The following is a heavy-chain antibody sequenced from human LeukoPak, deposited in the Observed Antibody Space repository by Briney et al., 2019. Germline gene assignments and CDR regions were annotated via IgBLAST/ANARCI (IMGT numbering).Heavy chain of an antibody. CDR3: ATVSSGWYSPSGYFDL. Sequence: GASVKVSCKASGYTFTSYDINWVRQATGQGLEWMGWMNPNSGNTGYAQKFQGRVTMTTDTSTSTAYMELRSLRSDDTAVYYCATVSSGWYSPSGYFDLWGRGTLVTVSS. D-gene: IGHD6-19*01. CDR1: GYTFTSYD. V-gene: IGHV1-8*02. CDR2: MNPNSGNT. J-gene: IGHJ2*01.